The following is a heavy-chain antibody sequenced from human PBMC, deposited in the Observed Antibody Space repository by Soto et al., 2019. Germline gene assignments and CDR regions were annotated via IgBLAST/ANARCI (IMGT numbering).Heavy chain of an antibody. CDR2: INHSGST. V-gene: IGHV4-34*01. J-gene: IGHJ4*02. CDR3: ARDKITGLFDY. CDR1: GGSFSGYY. Sequence: QVQLQQWGAGLLKPSETLSLTCAVYGGSFSGYYWTWIRQPPGTGLEWIGEINHSGSTNYNPSLKSRVPISVDTSNNQFSLKLTSGTAADTAVYYCARDKITGLFDYWGQGTLVTVSS. D-gene: IGHD2-8*02.